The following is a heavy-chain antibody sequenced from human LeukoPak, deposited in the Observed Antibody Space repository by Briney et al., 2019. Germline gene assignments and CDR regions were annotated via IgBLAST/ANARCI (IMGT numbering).Heavy chain of an antibody. D-gene: IGHD2-8*01. J-gene: IGHJ5*02. CDR2: INPNSGGT. V-gene: IGHV1-2*02. Sequence: ASVKVSCKASEYTFTVYHLHLVRQAPGQGLERMGWINPNSGGTNCAQKVQGRVTMTSDTSINTAYMELSRLTSDDTAMYYCARDMYQNWVDPGGQGTLVTVSS. CDR1: EYTFTVYH. CDR3: ARDMYQNWVDP.